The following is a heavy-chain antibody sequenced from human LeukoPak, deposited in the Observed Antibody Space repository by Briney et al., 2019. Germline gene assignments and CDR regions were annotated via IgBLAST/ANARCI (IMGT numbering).Heavy chain of an antibody. V-gene: IGHV1-18*01. J-gene: IGHJ4*02. D-gene: IGHD3-10*01. CDR2: ISAYNGNT. CDR3: ARGRVYYYGSGSYDY. CDR1: GYTFTSYG. Sequence: EASVKVSCKASGYTFTSYGISWVRQAPGQGLEWMGWISAYNGNTNYAQKLQGRVTMTTDTSTSTAYIELRSLRSDDTAVYYCARGRVYYYGSGSYDYWGQGTLVTLSS.